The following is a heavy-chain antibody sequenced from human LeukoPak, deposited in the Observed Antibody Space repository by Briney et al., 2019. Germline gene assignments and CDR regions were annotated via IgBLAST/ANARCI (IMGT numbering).Heavy chain of an antibody. J-gene: IGHJ3*02. V-gene: IGHV3-33*08. CDR1: GFTFSSYG. D-gene: IGHD1-14*01. Sequence: PGRSLRLSCAASGFTFSSYGMHWVRQAPGKGLEWVAVIWYGGSNKYYADSVKGRFTISRDNSKNTLYLQMNSLRAEDTAVYYCAKSITGAFDIWGQGTMVTVSS. CDR3: AKSITGAFDI. CDR2: IWYGGSNK.